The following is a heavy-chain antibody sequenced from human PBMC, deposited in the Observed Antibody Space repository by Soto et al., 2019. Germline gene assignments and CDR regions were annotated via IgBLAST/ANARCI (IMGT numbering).Heavy chain of an antibody. CDR3: ARLATVTPPYYFDY. CDR1: GYTFTSFY. Sequence: ASVKVSCKASGYTFTSFYVHWVRQAPGQGLEWMGVINPNGGSTAYAQKFQGRVTMTRDTSTRTVYMELSSLRSEDTAVFCCARLATVTPPYYFDYWGQGTLVTVCS. D-gene: IGHD5-18*01. CDR2: INPNGGST. J-gene: IGHJ4*02. V-gene: IGHV1-46*01.